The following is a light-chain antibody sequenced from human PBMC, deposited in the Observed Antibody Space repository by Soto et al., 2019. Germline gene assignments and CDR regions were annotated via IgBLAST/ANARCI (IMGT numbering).Light chain of an antibody. J-gene: IGKJ5*01. Sequence: EIVMTQSPATLSLSPGERTTLSRRASQSGASDLAWYQQKPGQAPRLLIYGASYRATGIPAKFSGSGSGTDFSPTNSSLESEDSAVYYCQQRKNWPPFTFGQGTRLEIK. CDR3: QQRKNWPPFT. CDR1: QSGASD. V-gene: IGKV3-11*01. CDR2: GAS.